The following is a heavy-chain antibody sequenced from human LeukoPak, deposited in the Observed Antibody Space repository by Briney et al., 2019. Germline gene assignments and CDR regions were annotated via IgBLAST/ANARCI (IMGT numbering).Heavy chain of an antibody. V-gene: IGHV3-23*01. J-gene: IGHJ4*02. CDR2: ISNSGDNT. CDR1: GFTFSSYA. CDR3: AKYSRHFDF. Sequence: GGSLRLSCAASGFTFSSYAMSWVRQAPGKGLEWVSTISNSGDNTFYADSVKGRFTISRDNSKNTLYLQLNSLRAEDTAVYYCAKYSRHFDFWGQATLVTVSS. D-gene: IGHD5-18*01.